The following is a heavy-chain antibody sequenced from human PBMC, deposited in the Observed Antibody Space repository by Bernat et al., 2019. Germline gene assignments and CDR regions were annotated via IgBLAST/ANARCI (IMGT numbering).Heavy chain of an antibody. Sequence: QVQLQQWGAGLLKPSETLSLTCVVSGGCFSGYFWSWIRQLPGKGLEWLGEFTHSGGTDYNPSFKNRLNISFDASTNQLSLRLSSVTAADTAVYYCASRIYSVGSSCYFDNWGQGTLVTVSS. J-gene: IGHJ4*02. CDR1: GGCFSGYF. CDR3: ASRIYSVGSSCYFDN. CDR2: FTHSGGT. V-gene: IGHV4-34*01. D-gene: IGHD2-21*01.